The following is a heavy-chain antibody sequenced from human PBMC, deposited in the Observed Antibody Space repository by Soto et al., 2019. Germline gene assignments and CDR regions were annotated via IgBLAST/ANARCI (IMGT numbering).Heavy chain of an antibody. D-gene: IGHD3-10*01. CDR3: ARDHVVPGIIWDY. V-gene: IGHV3-7*01. J-gene: IGHJ4*02. CDR1: GFIFSSHW. Sequence: PGGSLRLSCAASGFIFSSHWMSWVRQAPGKGLEWVANINQDGSEKHYVDSVKGRFTISRDNAKNSLYLQMNSLRAEDTAVYYCARDHVVPGIIWDYWGQGSLVTVSS. CDR2: INQDGSEK.